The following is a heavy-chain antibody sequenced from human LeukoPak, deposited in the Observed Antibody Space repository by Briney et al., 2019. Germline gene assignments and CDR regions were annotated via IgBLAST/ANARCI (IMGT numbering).Heavy chain of an antibody. CDR3: AKDIDGLRYFDWLFHKTDAFDI. Sequence: PGGSLRLSCAASGFTFEEYGMSWVRQAPGKGLEWVSGINWNGDSTGSADSVKGRFTISRDNAKNSLYLQMNSLRTEDTALYYCAKDIDGLRYFDWLFHKTDAFDIWGQGTMVTVSS. CDR1: GFTFEEYG. D-gene: IGHD3-9*01. CDR2: INWNGDST. V-gene: IGHV3-20*04. J-gene: IGHJ3*02.